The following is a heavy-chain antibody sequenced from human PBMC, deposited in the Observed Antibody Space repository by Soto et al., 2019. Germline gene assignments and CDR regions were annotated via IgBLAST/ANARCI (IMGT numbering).Heavy chain of an antibody. Sequence: QVQLQESGPGLVKPSQTLSLTCTVSGGSISSGGYYWSWIRQHPGKGLEWIGYIYYSGSTYYNPSLQSRVTISVDTSKNQFSLKLSSVTAADTAVYYCAREGDGYSCYDFGMNWFDPWGQGTLVTVSS. J-gene: IGHJ5*02. CDR3: AREGDGYSCYDFGMNWFDP. CDR2: IYYSGST. D-gene: IGHD5-12*01. V-gene: IGHV4-31*03. CDR1: GGSISSGGYY.